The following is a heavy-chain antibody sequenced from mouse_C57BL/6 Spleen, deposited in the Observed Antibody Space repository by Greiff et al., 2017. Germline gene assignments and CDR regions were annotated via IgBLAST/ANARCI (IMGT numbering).Heavy chain of an antibody. CDR2: IYPGDGDT. CDR1: GYAFSSYW. CDR3: ARTATIYYDYDWFAY. D-gene: IGHD2-4*01. Sequence: VQLVESGAELVKPGASVKISCKASGYAFSSYWMNWVKQRPGKGLEWIGQIYPGDGDTNYNGKFKGKATLTADKSSSTAYMQLSSLTSEDSAVYFCARTATIYYDYDWFAYWGQGTLVTVSA. V-gene: IGHV1-80*01. J-gene: IGHJ3*01.